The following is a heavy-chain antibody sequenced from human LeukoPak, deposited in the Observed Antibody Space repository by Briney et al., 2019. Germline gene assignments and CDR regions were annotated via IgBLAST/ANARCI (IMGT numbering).Heavy chain of an antibody. Sequence: ASVKVSCKASGYTFTSYDINWVRQATGQGLEWMGWMNPNSGNTGYAQKFQGRVTITRNTSISTAYMELSSLRSEDTAVYYCARDLEQQLPFDYWGQGTLVTVSS. CDR1: GYTFTSYD. J-gene: IGHJ4*02. V-gene: IGHV1-8*03. D-gene: IGHD6-13*01. CDR2: MNPNSGNT. CDR3: ARDLEQQLPFDY.